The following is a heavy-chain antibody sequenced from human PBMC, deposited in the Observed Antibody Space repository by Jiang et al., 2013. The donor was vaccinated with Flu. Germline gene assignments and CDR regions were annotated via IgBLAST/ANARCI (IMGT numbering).Heavy chain of an antibody. CDR1: GGSISSGGYY. V-gene: IGHV4-31*03. Sequence: GSGLVKPSQTLSLTCTVSGGSISSGGYYWSWIRQHPGKGLEWIGYIYYSGSTYYNPSLKSRVTISVDTSKNQFSLKLSSVTAADTAVYYCARDAPYYCSGGSCYSSGMDVWGQGTTVTVSS. CDR3: ARDAPYYCSGGSCYSSGMDV. D-gene: IGHD2-15*01. CDR2: IYYSGST. J-gene: IGHJ6*02.